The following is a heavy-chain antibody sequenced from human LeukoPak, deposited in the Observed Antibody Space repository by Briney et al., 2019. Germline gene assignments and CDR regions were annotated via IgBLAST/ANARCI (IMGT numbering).Heavy chain of an antibody. J-gene: IGHJ4*02. D-gene: IGHD3-10*01. CDR2: IYPGDSDT. V-gene: IGHV5-51*01. CDR3: ARQLSRGGDY. Sequence: ESLKISCKGSGYNFITYWIAWVRQMPGKGLEWMGIIYPGDSDTRYSPSFQGQVTMSADKSISTAYLQWSSLKASDTAMYYCARQLSRGGDYWGQGTLVTVSS. CDR1: GYNFITYW.